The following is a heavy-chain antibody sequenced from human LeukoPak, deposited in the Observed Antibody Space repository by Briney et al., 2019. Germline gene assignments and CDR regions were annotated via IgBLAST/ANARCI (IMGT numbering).Heavy chain of an antibody. CDR1: GGSISSYY. Sequence: SETLSLTRTVSGGSISSYYWSWIRQPPGKGLEWIGYIYYSGSTNYNPSLKGRVTISVDTSKNQFSLKLSSVTAADTAVYYCARVGEVSFYYYYGMDVWGKGTTVTVSS. J-gene: IGHJ6*04. CDR3: ARVGEVSFYYYYGMDV. CDR2: IYYSGST. V-gene: IGHV4-59*01.